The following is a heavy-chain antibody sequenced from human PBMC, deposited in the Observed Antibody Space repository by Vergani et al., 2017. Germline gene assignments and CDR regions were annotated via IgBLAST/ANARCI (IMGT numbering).Heavy chain of an antibody. J-gene: IGHJ5*02. CDR3: AGDPTGWAYCGGDCYR. Sequence: QVQLQESGPGLVKPSETLSLTCTVSGGSISSYYWSWIRQPPGKGLEWIGYIYYSGSTNYNPSLKSRVTITVDTSKNLFSLKLSSVTAADTAVYYCAGDPTGWAYCGGDCYRWGQGTLVTVSS. CDR2: IYYSGST. D-gene: IGHD2-21*02. CDR1: GGSISSYY. V-gene: IGHV4-59*01.